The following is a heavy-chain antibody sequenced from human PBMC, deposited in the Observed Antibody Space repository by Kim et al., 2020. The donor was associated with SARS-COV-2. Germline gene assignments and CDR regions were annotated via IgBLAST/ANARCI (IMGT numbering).Heavy chain of an antibody. CDR3: ARESSRRADY. V-gene: IGHV3-23*01. D-gene: IGHD2-2*01. CDR2: ST. Sequence: STFYADSVKGRCTTSRDNSKNTLFLQPNSLRAEDTALYYCARESSRRADYWGQGTLVTVSS. J-gene: IGHJ4*02.